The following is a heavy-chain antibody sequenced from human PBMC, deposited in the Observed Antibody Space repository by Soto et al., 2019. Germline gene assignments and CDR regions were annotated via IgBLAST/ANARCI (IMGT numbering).Heavy chain of an antibody. D-gene: IGHD3-10*01. V-gene: IGHV4-59*08. Sequence: QVQLQESGPGLVKPSETLSLSCTVSGGSISSYYWSWFRQSPGKRMEWIGYVHHSWGSSYNPSLQSRAAISLDTSKSQFSLTVTSVTATDTAVYYCARQGFGPLHGLVDVWGQGTTVTVSS. J-gene: IGHJ6*02. CDR2: VHHSWGS. CDR1: GGSISSYY. CDR3: ARQGFGPLHGLVDV.